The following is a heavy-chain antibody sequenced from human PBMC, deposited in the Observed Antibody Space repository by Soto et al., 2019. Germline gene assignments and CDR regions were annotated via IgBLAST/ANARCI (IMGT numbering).Heavy chain of an antibody. J-gene: IGHJ4*02. D-gene: IGHD6-13*01. CDR2: INPSGGST. Sequence: GASVQVSWLAAGYAFTSSYMHWGRQACGQGLEWMGIINPSGGSTSYAQKFQGRVTMTRDTSTSTVYMELSSLRSEDTAVYYCARGYSSSWYGCYYWGQGTLVTVSS. V-gene: IGHV1-46*03. CDR1: GYAFTSSY. CDR3: ARGYSSSWYGCYY.